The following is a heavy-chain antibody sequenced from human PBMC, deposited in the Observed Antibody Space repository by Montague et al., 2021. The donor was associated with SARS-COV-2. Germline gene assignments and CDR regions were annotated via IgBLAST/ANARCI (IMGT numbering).Heavy chain of an antibody. CDR3: ARRLTALEHPLDAWRQGSSTISTDTDQIHLSLKLVSAAAXDVAFYDGGRVGREAPGDP. CDR1: GDSLKNSTYY. V-gene: IGHV4-39*01. Sequence: SETLSLTCAVSGDSLKNSTYYWTWIRPPPGRELECIVSIYYSANSMSTPSLQIRVTMSVDTSKIQFSLHLNLVTAADTSVYSCARRLTALEHPLDAWRQGSSTISTDTDQIHLSLKLVSAAAXDVAFYDGGRVGREAPGDPWGQGILVSVSS. J-gene: IGHJ5*02. CDR2: IYYSANS. D-gene: IGHD1/OR15-1a*01.